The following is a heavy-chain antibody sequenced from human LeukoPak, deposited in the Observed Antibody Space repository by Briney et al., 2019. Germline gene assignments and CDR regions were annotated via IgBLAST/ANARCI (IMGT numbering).Heavy chain of an antibody. CDR3: ARDDLPGIAAAGPLVSDY. V-gene: IGHV3-21*01. CDR1: GFTFSSYS. J-gene: IGHJ4*02. CDR2: ISSSSYI. D-gene: IGHD6-13*01. Sequence: GGSLRLSCAASGFTFSSYSMNWVRQAPGKGLEWVSSISSSSYIYYADSVKGRFTISRDNAKNSLYLQMNSLRAEDTAVYYCARDDLPGIAAAGPLVSDYWGQGTLVTVSS.